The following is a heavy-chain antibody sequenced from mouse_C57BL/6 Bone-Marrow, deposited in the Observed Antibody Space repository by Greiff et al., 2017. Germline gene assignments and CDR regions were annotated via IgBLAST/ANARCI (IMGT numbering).Heavy chain of an antibody. CDR1: GFTFTDYY. CDR2: IRNKANGYTT. Sequence: EVQLQQSGGGLVQPGGSLSLSCAASGFTFTDYYMSWVRQPPGKALEWLGFIRNKANGYTTEYSASVKGRFTISRDNSQSILYLQMNALRAEDSATYYCARSYYGSSYGYWYFDVWGTGTTVTVSS. D-gene: IGHD1-1*01. V-gene: IGHV7-3*01. CDR3: ARSYYGSSYGYWYFDV. J-gene: IGHJ1*03.